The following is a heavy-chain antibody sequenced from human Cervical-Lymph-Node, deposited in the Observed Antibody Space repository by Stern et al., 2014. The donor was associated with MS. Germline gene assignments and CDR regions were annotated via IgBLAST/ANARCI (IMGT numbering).Heavy chain of an antibody. CDR3: ARRAAAVTYWYFDL. J-gene: IGHJ2*01. V-gene: IGHV3-20*04. CDR2: VNWNGAAT. CDR1: GFTFDEYG. Sequence: VQLVQSGGDVVRPGGSLRLSCVASGFTFDEYGMGWVRQAPGKGLEWVSGVNWNGAATGYLDFMKGRFTVSRDNAKNSLYLQMHSLRAEDTAFYYCARRAAAVTYWYFDLWGRGTLVTVSS. D-gene: IGHD6-13*01.